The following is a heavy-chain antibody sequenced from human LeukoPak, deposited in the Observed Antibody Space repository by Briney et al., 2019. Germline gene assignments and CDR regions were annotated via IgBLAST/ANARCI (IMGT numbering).Heavy chain of an antibody. J-gene: IGHJ1*01. CDR1: GFTFSSYS. Sequence: GGSLRLSCAASGFTFSSYSMNWVRQDPGKGLEWVSSISSSSSYIYYADSVKGRFTISRDNAKNSLYLQMNSLRAEDTAVYYCAKDYSSGSPEYFHHWGQGTLVTFSS. CDR3: AKDYSSGSPEYFHH. CDR2: ISSSSSYI. V-gene: IGHV3-21*04. D-gene: IGHD3-10*01.